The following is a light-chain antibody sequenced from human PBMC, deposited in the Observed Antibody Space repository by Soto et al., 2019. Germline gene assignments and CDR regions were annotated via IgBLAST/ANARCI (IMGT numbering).Light chain of an antibody. Sequence: QSVLTQPPSVSGAPGQRVTISCTGSSSNIGAGYDVHWYQQLPGTAPKLLIYGNSNRPSGVPDRLSGSKSGTSASLAITGLRAEDEADYYCQSYDSSLSGGVFGGGTKLTVL. CDR2: GNS. J-gene: IGLJ3*02. V-gene: IGLV1-40*01. CDR3: QSYDSSLSGGV. CDR1: SSNIGAGYD.